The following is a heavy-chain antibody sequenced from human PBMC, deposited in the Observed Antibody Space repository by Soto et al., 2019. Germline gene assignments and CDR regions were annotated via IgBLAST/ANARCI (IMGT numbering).Heavy chain of an antibody. CDR1: GGSISSYY. D-gene: IGHD4-17*01. Sequence: SETLSLTCTVSGGSISSYYWSWIRQPPGKGLEWIGYIYYSGSTNYNPSLKSRVTISVDTSKNQFSLKLSSVTAADTAVYYCARDLAGYGDLYGTDVWGQGTTVTVSS. CDR3: ARDLAGYGDLYGTDV. CDR2: IYYSGST. V-gene: IGHV4-59*01. J-gene: IGHJ6*02.